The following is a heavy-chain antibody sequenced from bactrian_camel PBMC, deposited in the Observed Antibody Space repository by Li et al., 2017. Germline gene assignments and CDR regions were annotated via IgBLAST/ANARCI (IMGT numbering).Heavy chain of an antibody. CDR1: GFTFSNYA. Sequence: EVQLVESGGGLVQPGGSLRLSCAASGFTFSNYAMNWVRQAPGKGLEWVSDIDSSGRNTYYADFVKGRFTISRGNTMNTAYLQMDSLKSEDTAQYYCVALAWGFNHWGQGTQVTVS. CDR3: VALAWGFNH. CDR2: IDSSGRNT. J-gene: IGHJ4*01. D-gene: IGHD1*01. V-gene: IGHV3S40*01.